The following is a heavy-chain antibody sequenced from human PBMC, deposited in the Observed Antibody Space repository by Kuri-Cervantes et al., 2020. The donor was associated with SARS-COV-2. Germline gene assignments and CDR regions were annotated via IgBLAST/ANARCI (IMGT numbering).Heavy chain of an antibody. J-gene: IGHJ4*02. CDR3: ARRLWFGEEYYFDY. Sequence: SETLSLTCTVSGGSISSSSYYWGWIRQPPGKGLEWIGSIYYSGSTYYNPSLKSRVTISVDTSKNQFSLKLSSVTAADTAVYYCARRLWFGEEYYFDYWGQGTLVTFSS. CDR2: IYYSGST. D-gene: IGHD3-10*01. CDR1: GGSISSSSYY. V-gene: IGHV4-39*01.